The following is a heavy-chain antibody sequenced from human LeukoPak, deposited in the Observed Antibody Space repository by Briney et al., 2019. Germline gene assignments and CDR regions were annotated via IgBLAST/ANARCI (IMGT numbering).Heavy chain of an antibody. V-gene: IGHV4-34*01. J-gene: IGHJ4*02. CDR1: GGSFSGYY. CDR3: ARESGGSCFFDY. D-gene: IGHD2-15*01. Sequence: SETLSLTCAVYGGSFSGYYWSWIRQPPGKGLEWIGEINHSGSTNYNPSLKGRVTISVDTSKNLFSLKLSSVTAADTAVYYCARESGGSCFFDYWGQGTLVTVSS. CDR2: INHSGST.